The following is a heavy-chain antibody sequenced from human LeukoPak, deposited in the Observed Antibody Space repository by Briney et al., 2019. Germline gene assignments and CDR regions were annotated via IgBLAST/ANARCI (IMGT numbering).Heavy chain of an antibody. CDR1: GGSISGYY. Sequence: SSETLSLTCTVSGGSISGYYWSWIRQSPGKGLDWIGYIYYSGSTNYNPSLKSRVTISVDTSKNQFSLKLSSVTAADTAMYYCARSWSVYGMDVWGQGTTVTVSS. CDR3: ARSWSVYGMDV. V-gene: IGHV4-59*08. CDR2: IYYSGST. J-gene: IGHJ6*02.